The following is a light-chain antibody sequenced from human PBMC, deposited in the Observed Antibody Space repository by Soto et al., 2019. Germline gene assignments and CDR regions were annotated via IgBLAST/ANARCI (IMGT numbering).Light chain of an antibody. J-gene: IGLJ1*01. V-gene: IGLV1-51*02. CDR3: GTWDSSLSAGQGV. Sequence: QSVLTQPPSVSAAPGQKVTISCSGGSSNIGNNYVSWYQQLPGTAPKLLIYENNKRPSGIPDRFSGSKSGTSATLGITGLQSGDEADYYCGTWDSSLSAGQGVFGTGTKVPVL. CDR1: SSNIGNNY. CDR2: ENN.